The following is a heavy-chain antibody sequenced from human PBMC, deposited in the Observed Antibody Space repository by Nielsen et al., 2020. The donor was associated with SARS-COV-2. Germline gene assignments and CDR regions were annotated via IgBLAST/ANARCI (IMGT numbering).Heavy chain of an antibody. V-gene: IGHV3-33*01. D-gene: IGHD6-13*01. Sequence: GESLKISCVASGSTFSSSGMHWVRRAPGKGLEWVAVISKDGSDKGYADSVKGRFTISRDNSKNTLYVQMNSLRAEDTAVYYCATGSWDDWGQGTLVTVSS. CDR2: ISKDGSDK. CDR1: GSTFSSSG. J-gene: IGHJ4*02. CDR3: ATGSWDD.